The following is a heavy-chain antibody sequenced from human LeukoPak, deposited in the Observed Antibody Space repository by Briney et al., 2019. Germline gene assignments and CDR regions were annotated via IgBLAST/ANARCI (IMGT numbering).Heavy chain of an antibody. CDR3: ARQAFNYDGSGRLIDY. CDR1: GYTFTSYD. Sequence: ASVKVSCKASGYTFTSYDINWVRQAPGQGLGWMGWMNPNSGNTGYAQKFQGRVTMTRNTSISTAYMELSSLRSEDTAVYYCARQAFNYDGSGRLIDYWGQGTLVTVSS. J-gene: IGHJ4*02. D-gene: IGHD3-10*01. CDR2: MNPNSGNT. V-gene: IGHV1-8*01.